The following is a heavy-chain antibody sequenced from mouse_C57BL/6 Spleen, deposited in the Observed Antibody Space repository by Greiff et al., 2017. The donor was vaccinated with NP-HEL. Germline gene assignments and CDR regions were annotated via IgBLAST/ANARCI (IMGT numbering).Heavy chain of an antibody. Sequence: EVKLVESGGGLVKPGGSLKLSCAASGFTFSDYGMHWVRQAPEKGLEWVAYISSGSSTIYYADTVKGRFTISRDNAKNTLFLQMTSLRSEDTAMYYCARGTRYYAMDYWGQGTSVTVSS. CDR1: GFTFSDYG. CDR2: ISSGSSTI. D-gene: IGHD3-3*01. J-gene: IGHJ4*01. CDR3: ARGTRYYAMDY. V-gene: IGHV5-17*01.